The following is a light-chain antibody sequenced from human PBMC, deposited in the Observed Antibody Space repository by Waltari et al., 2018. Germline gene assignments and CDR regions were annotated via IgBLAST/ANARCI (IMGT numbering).Light chain of an antibody. J-gene: IGKJ2*01. CDR3: QQSYSSSYT. CDR2: GAS. Sequence: DIQMTQSPSSLSSSVGDRVTISCRASQTITSYLNWYQQKPGKAPRCLIYGASTLQSGFPSRFSGSGSGTGFTLTLSSLQPEDFATSYCQQSYSSSYTFGQGTKLEIK. V-gene: IGKV1-39*01. CDR1: QTITSY.